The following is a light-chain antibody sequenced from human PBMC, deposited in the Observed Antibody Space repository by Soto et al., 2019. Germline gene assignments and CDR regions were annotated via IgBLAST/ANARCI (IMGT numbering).Light chain of an antibody. CDR3: QQRTNWPSLT. V-gene: IGKV3-11*01. CDR1: QSVSNY. Sequence: EVVLTQSPATLSLSPGERATLSCRASQSVSNYLAWYLQKPGQATRLLIYDASNRATGIPARFSGSGSGTDFTLTISSLEPEDFAVYYCQQRTNWPSLTFGGGTKVEIK. J-gene: IGKJ4*01. CDR2: DAS.